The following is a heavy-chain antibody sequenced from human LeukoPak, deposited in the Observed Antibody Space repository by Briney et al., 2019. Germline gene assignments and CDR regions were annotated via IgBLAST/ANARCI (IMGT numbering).Heavy chain of an antibody. Sequence: SVKVSCQASGGTFSSYAISWVRQAPGQGLEWMGGIIPIFGTANYAQKFQGRVTITTDESTSTAYMELSSLRSEDTAVYYCARSQLHYYDSSGYSYYFDYWGQGTLVTVSS. V-gene: IGHV1-69*05. J-gene: IGHJ4*02. CDR3: ARSQLHYYDSSGYSYYFDY. CDR1: GGTFSSYA. D-gene: IGHD3-22*01. CDR2: IIPIFGTA.